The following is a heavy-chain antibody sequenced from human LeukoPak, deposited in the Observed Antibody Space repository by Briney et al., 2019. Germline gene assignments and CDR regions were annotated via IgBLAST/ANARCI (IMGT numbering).Heavy chain of an antibody. CDR3: ARDQLWTTGAFNY. Sequence: PSETLSLTCTVSGYSISSGYYWGWILQPPGKGLEWIGSIYHSGSTYYNPSLKSRVTISVDTSKNQFSLKLSSVTAADTAVYYCARDQLWTTGAFNYWGQGTLVTVSS. CDR1: GYSISSGYY. J-gene: IGHJ4*02. V-gene: IGHV4-38-2*02. CDR2: IYHSGST. D-gene: IGHD4-17*01.